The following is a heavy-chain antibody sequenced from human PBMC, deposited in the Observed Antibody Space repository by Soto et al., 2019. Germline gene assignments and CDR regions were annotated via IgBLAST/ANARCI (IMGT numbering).Heavy chain of an antibody. Sequence: PGGSLRLSCAASGVDFSNYAMSWVRQAPGKGLEWVSAISGTAHATYYAASVKGRFTISRDNSKNTLYLQMNSLRVEDTAVYFCVKDAPQPFSDWGQGTLVTVSS. CDR3: VKDAPQPFSD. CDR1: GVDFSNYA. J-gene: IGHJ4*02. CDR2: ISGTAHAT. D-gene: IGHD3-3*02. V-gene: IGHV3-23*01.